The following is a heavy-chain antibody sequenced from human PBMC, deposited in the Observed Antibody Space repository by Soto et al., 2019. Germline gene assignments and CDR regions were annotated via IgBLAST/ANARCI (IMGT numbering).Heavy chain of an antibody. Sequence: GGSLRLSCAASGFTFSSYAMSWVRQAPGKGLEWVSAISGSGGSTYYADSVKGRFTISRDNSKNTLYLQMNSLRAEDTAVYYFATDRETVAVGAPTLFDYWGQGTLVT. D-gene: IGHD2-15*01. CDR1: GFTFSSYA. J-gene: IGHJ4*02. CDR2: ISGSGGST. CDR3: ATDRETVAVGAPTLFDY. V-gene: IGHV3-23*01.